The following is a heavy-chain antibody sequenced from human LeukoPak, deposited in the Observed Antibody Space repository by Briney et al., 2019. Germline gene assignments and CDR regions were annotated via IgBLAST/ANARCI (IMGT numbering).Heavy chain of an antibody. V-gene: IGHV3-23*01. Sequence: PGGSLRLSCAVSGFTFNTYTMTWVRQAPGKGLEWVSSITGSGDNTYYADSVKGRFTISRDNSKNTLYLQMNSLRAEDTAVYYCAKPMATIGRGYFDSWGQGTLVTVSS. D-gene: IGHD5-24*01. CDR2: ITGSGDNT. CDR1: GFTFNTYT. J-gene: IGHJ4*02. CDR3: AKPMATIGRGYFDS.